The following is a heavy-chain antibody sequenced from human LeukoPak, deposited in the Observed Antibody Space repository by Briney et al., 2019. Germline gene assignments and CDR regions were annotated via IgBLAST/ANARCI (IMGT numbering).Heavy chain of an antibody. CDR1: GLLFSKYA. V-gene: IGHV3-23*01. J-gene: IGHJ6*01. CDR2: IDGRDDYT. Sequence: GGSLRLSCGASGLLFSKYAMSGVPQARGRGREGVSAIDGRDDYTYYADAVKGRFTVSKDDPKNTLNLQMNTLRVEDTVVYQCAKWGDYDILSGYYDSYY. CDR3: AKWGDYDILSGYYDSYY. D-gene: IGHD3-9*01.